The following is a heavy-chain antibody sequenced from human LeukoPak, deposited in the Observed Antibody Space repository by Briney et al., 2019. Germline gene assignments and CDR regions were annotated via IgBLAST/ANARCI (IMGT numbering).Heavy chain of an antibody. D-gene: IGHD2-2*01. CDR2: ISEGGDAT. Sequence: GGSLRLSCTASGFTFNNNAMSWVRQAPGKGLEWVSAISEGGDATEYTDSVKGRFTISRDNSKNTLYMQMNSLRPEDTAVYYCARCTASCYANDFDVWGQGTLLTVS. V-gene: IGHV3-23*01. CDR3: ARCTASCYANDFDV. J-gene: IGHJ3*01. CDR1: GFTFNNNA.